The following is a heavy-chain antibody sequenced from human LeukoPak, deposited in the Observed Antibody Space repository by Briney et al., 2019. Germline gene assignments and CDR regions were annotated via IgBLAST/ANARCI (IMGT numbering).Heavy chain of an antibody. D-gene: IGHD1-26*01. V-gene: IGHV4-30-4*08. Sequence: SETLSLTCTVSGGSISSGDYYWSWIRQPPGKGLEWIGYIYYSGSTYYNPSLKSRVTISVDTSKNQFSLKLSSVTAADTAVYYCARDPPLPSGSYADWGQGTLVTVSS. J-gene: IGHJ4*02. CDR3: ARDPPLPSGSYAD. CDR2: IYYSGST. CDR1: GGSISSGDYY.